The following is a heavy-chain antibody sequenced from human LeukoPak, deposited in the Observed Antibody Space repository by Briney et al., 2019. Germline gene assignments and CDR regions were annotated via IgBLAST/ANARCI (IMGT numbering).Heavy chain of an antibody. CDR3: AKDRALVRSAYFDY. V-gene: IGHV3-23*01. J-gene: IGHJ4*02. Sequence: GGSLRLSCAASGFTFSSYAMSWVRQAPGKGLEWVSVISGSGGSTSYADSVKGRFTISRDNSKNTLYLQMNSLRVEDTAVYYCAKDRALVRSAYFDYWGQGTLVPVSS. D-gene: IGHD2-21*01. CDR1: GFTFSSYA. CDR2: ISGSGGST.